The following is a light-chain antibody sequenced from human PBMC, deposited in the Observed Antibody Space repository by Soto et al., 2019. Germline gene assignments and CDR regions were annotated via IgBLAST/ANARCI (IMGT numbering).Light chain of an antibody. J-gene: IGKJ1*01. V-gene: IGKV3-20*01. CDR3: QHYANSPWT. CDR2: AAS. CDR1: QSVGSSY. Sequence: IVLSHSPYTLPLFSPGRTSLSSRASQSVGSSYLASYRQKPGPAPRFLIYAASSRATGIPDRFSGSGSGTYFTLTINRLEPEDFAVYYCQHYANSPWTFGQGTRVEIK.